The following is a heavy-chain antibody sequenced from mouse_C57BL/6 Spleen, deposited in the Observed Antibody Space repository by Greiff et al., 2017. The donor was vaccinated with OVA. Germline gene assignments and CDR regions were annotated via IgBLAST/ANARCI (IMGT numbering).Heavy chain of an antibody. Sequence: EVQLVESGEGLVKPGGSLKLSCAASGFTFSSYAMSWVRQTPEKRLEWVAYISSGGDYIYYADTVKGRFTISRDNARNTLYLQMSSLKSEDTAMYYCTREGLYYYGSSYEGFDYWGQGTTLTVAS. CDR1: GFTFSSYA. V-gene: IGHV5-9-1*02. D-gene: IGHD1-1*01. CDR2: ISSGGDYI. J-gene: IGHJ2*01. CDR3: TREGLYYYGSSYEGFDY.